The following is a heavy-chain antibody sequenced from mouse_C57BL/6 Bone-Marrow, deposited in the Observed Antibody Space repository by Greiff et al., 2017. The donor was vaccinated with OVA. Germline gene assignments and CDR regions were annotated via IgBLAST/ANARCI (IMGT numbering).Heavy chain of an antibody. Sequence: VQLQQSGPELVKPGASVKISCKASGYAFSSSWMNWVKQRPGKGLEWIGRIYPGDGDTNYNGKFKGKATLTADRSSSTAYMQLSSLTSEDSAVYFCARGGNYDFAYWGQGTLVTVSA. CDR2: IYPGDGDT. J-gene: IGHJ3*01. D-gene: IGHD2-1*01. CDR1: GYAFSSSW. V-gene: IGHV1-82*01. CDR3: ARGGNYDFAY.